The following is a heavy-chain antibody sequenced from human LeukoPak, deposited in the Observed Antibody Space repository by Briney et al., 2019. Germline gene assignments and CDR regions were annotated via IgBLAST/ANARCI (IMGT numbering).Heavy chain of an antibody. J-gene: IGHJ4*02. CDR2: MHAGNGNT. CDR1: GYRFISHY. Sequence: EASVKVSCKASGYRFISHYIHWVRRAPGQGPEWLGWMHAGNGNTRYPEKFEGRVTMTRDTSSNTAYMDLTSLRSDDTAVYYCAREGSYCVGGDCYSFDFWGQGTLVTVSS. V-gene: IGHV1-2*02. D-gene: IGHD2-21*02. CDR3: AREGSYCVGGDCYSFDF.